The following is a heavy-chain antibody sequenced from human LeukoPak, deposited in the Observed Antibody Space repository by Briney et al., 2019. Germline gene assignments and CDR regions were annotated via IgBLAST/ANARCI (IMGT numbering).Heavy chain of an antibody. CDR1: GFTFSDFY. D-gene: IGHD2-15*01. V-gene: IGHV3-11*01. CDR2: IPNGGNAI. J-gene: IGHJ6*03. Sequence: PGGSLRLSCAASGFTFSDFYMRWIRQAPGRGLEWISHIPNGGNAIYYADSVKGRFTISRDNAKESLSLQMSSLRDDDTAVYYCARMSSRSFFYYMDVWGKGTTVTVSS. CDR3: ARMSSRSFFYYMDV.